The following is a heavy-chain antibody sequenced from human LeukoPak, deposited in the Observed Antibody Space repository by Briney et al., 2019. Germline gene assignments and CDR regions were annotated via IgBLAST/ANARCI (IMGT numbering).Heavy chain of an antibody. CDR3: ARSQYSSSSPYYFDY. D-gene: IGHD6-6*01. CDR2: VSAYNGNT. V-gene: IGHV1-18*01. CDR1: GYTFTSYG. Sequence: ASVKVSCKASGYTFTSYGISWVRQAPGQGLEWMGWVSAYNGNTNYAQKLQGRVTMTTDTSTSTAYMELRSLRSDDTAVYYCARSQYSSSSPYYFDYWGQGTLVTVSS. J-gene: IGHJ4*02.